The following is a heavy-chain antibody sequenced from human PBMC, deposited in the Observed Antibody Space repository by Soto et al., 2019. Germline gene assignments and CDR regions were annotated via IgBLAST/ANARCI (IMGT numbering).Heavy chain of an antibody. Sequence: QVQLQESGPGLVKPSETLSLTCTVSGDSISRYYWSWIWLSPGKGLERIGYIYYSGDTNYNPSVKSRVTISVDRTKNQSSLKLSSVTAADTAVYYCASDRGGEFLKGCGMDVWGQGTTVTVSS. V-gene: IGHV4-59*01. CDR3: ASDRGGEFLKGCGMDV. J-gene: IGHJ6*02. CDR1: GDSISRYY. CDR2: IYYSGDT. D-gene: IGHD3-10*01.